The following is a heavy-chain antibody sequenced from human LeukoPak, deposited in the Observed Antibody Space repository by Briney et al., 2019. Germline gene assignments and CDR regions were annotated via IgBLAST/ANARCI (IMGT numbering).Heavy chain of an antibody. CDR3: ARSVEMATITLVGDAFDI. CDR2: INPSGGST. V-gene: IGHV1-46*01. J-gene: IGHJ3*02. CDR1: VYSFTNRY. D-gene: IGHD5-24*01. Sequence: ASVKVSCKASVYSFTNRYMHWVRQAPGQGLEWMGIINPSGGSTTYAKKFKGRVTMTRDTSTSTVYMELSSLRSEDTAVYYCARSVEMATITLVGDAFDIWGQGTMVTVSS.